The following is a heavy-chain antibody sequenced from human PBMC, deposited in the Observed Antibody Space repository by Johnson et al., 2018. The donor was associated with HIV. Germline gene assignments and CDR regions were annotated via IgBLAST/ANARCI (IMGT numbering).Heavy chain of an antibody. J-gene: IGHJ3*02. CDR3: ARGGYGEVFDS. V-gene: IGHV3-30*14. D-gene: IGHD4-17*01. Sequence: QVQLVESGGGLVQPGRSLRLSCAASGFTFSSYAMHWVRQAPGKELEWVAGISYDGRNKYYADSVKGRFTISRDNSKNTLSLQMNSLRAEDTSVYYCARGGYGEVFDSWGQGTMVTVSS. CDR2: ISYDGRNK. CDR1: GFTFSSYA.